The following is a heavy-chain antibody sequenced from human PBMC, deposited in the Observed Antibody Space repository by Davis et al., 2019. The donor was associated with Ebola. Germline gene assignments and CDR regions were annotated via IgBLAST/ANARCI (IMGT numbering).Heavy chain of an antibody. D-gene: IGHD6-13*01. J-gene: IGHJ4*02. V-gene: IGHV3-48*02. CDR3: MRGGSSWYESDY. Sequence: DSVKGRFTISRDNAKNSLYLQMNSLRDEDTALYYCMRGGSSWYESDYWGQGTLVTVSS.